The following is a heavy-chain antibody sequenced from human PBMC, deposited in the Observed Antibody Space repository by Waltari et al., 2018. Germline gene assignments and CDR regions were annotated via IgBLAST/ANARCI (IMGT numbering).Heavy chain of an antibody. D-gene: IGHD2-21*02. CDR3: ARQEIIVEVTGDGFDI. V-gene: IGHV4-34*01. CDR2: ISHTGTT. J-gene: IGHJ3*02. Sequence: QVQLQQWGAGLLKPSETLSLTCAVYGGSFSGYYWSWIRQPPGKGLEWIGEISHTGTTNSNPSLKRRVTISLDTAKNQFSLKLSSVTAADTAVYYCARQEIIVEVTGDGFDIWGQGTMVTVSS. CDR1: GGSFSGYY.